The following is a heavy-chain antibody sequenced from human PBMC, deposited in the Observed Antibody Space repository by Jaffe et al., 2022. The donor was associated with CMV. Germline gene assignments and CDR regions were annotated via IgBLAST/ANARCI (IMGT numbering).Heavy chain of an antibody. D-gene: IGHD6-19*01. CDR3: ARVGGKIAVAGQFDY. V-gene: IGHV1-46*01. CDR2: INPSGGST. Sequence: QVQLVQSGAEVKKPGASVKVSCKASGYTFTSYYMHWVRQAPGQGLEWMGIINPSGGSTSYAQKFQGRVTMTRDTSTSTVYMELSSLRSEDTAVYYCARVGGKIAVAGQFDYWGQGTLVTVSS. CDR1: GYTFTSYY. J-gene: IGHJ4*02.